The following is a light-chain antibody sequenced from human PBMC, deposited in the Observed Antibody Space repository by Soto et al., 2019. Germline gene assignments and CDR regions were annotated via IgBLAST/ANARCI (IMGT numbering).Light chain of an antibody. CDR1: QSVSSSY. V-gene: IGKV3-20*01. J-gene: IGKJ1*01. CDR2: SAS. CDR3: QQYDASLGT. Sequence: EIVLTQSPGTLSLSPGERATLSCRASQSVSSSYFAWYQQKPGQAPRLLIYSASNRATGIPDRFSGSGSGTDFTLTISRLEPEDFAVYSCQQYDASLGTFGQGTKVEIK.